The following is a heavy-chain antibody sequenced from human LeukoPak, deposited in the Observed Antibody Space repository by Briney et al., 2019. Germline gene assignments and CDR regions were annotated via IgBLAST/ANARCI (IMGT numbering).Heavy chain of an antibody. CDR1: GFTFSTYA. Sequence: GGSLTLSCAASGFTFSTYAMTWVRQAPGKGLEWVSVINGGGGTTYYADSVRGRFTISRDNSKNTLYLQMNSLRAEDTAVYYCAKTKGYFDYWGQGTLVTVSS. D-gene: IGHD2-15*01. CDR3: AKTKGYFDY. CDR2: INGGGGTT. J-gene: IGHJ4*02. V-gene: IGHV3-23*01.